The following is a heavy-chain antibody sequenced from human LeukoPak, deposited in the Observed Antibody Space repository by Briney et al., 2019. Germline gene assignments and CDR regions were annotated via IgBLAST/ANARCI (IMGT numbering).Heavy chain of an antibody. CDR1: GLTFSSYA. V-gene: IGHV3-30*04. D-gene: IGHD3-10*01. CDR3: ASHNPGSYKAFDI. Sequence: GGSLRLSCAASGLTFSSYAMHWVRQAPGKGLEWVAVISYDGSNKYYADSVKGRFTISRDNSKNTLYLQMNSLRAEDTAVYYCASHNPGSYKAFDIWGQGTMVTVSS. CDR2: ISYDGSNK. J-gene: IGHJ3*02.